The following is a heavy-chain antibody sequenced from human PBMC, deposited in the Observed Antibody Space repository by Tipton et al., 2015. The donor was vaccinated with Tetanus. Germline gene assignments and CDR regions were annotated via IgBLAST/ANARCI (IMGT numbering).Heavy chain of an antibody. V-gene: IGHV1-8*01. Sequence: QSGAEVKKPGASVKVSCKASGYTFTSYDVNWVRQATGQGLEWMGWMNPNSGNTGYAQKFQGRVTMTRNTSISTAYMELSSLRSEDTAVYYCARVTYGWTWFDPWGQGTLVTVSS. D-gene: IGHD3-10*01. J-gene: IGHJ5*02. CDR2: MNPNSGNT. CDR3: ARVTYGWTWFDP. CDR1: GYTFTSYD.